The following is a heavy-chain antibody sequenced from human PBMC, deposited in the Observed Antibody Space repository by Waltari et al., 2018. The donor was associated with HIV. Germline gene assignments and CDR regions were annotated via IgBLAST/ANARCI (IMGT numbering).Heavy chain of an antibody. CDR3: ASPPDIVVVPAATIWADWYFDL. D-gene: IGHD2-2*01. V-gene: IGHV4-39*01. J-gene: IGHJ2*01. CDR2: SYYSGGT. Sequence: QLQLQESGPGLVKPSETPSLTCTVSGGSISSSSYYWGWIRQPPGQGLEWIGSSYYSGGTNQTPALKSRVTISVDTAKNQFSLKLSSVTAADTAVYYCASPPDIVVVPAATIWADWYFDLWGRGTLVTVSS. CDR1: GGSISSSSYY.